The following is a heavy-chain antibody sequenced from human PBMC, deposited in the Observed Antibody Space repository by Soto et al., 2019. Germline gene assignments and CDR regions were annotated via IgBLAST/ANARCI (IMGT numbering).Heavy chain of an antibody. CDR2: VSPKSGNT. Sequence: QIQLVQSGAEVKKPGASVKVSCKASGYNFFDYGVSWVRQAPGQGPEWMGWVSPKSGNTDYARKVQGRVTMTTDISTSPAYTELRGLTPDDTGVYYCARGRTVSSIGPLLVWGQGTLVSFSS. J-gene: IGHJ1*01. CDR1: GYNFFDYG. V-gene: IGHV1-18*01. CDR3: ARGRTVSSIGPLLV. D-gene: IGHD1-1*01.